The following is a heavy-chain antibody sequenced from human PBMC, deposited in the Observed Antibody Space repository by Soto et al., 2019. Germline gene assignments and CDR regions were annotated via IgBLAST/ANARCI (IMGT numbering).Heavy chain of an antibody. V-gene: IGHV3-21*01. CDR2: ISSSSSYI. CDR1: GFTFSSYS. Sequence: PGGSLRLSCAASGFTFSSYSMNWVRQAPGKGLEWVSSISSSSSYIYYADSAKGRFTISRDNAKNSLYLQMNSLRAEDTAVYYCASSPPPLIAARHHDPFAYWGQGTLVTVSS. D-gene: IGHD6-6*01. J-gene: IGHJ4*02. CDR3: ASSPPPLIAARHHDPFAY.